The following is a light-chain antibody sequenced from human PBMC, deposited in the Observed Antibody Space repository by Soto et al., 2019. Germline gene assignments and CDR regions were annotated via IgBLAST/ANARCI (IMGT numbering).Light chain of an antibody. CDR2: EVS. CDR1: SSDVGGYNF. CDR3: SSYTNSSTLVL. Sequence: QSALTQPASVSGSPGQSITISCTGNSSDVGGYNFVSWYQHHPGKAPKLIIYEVSNRPSGVSNRFSASKSGNTASLTIFGLQAEDEADYYCSSYTNSSTLVLFGGGTKLTVL. V-gene: IGLV2-14*01. J-gene: IGLJ2*01.